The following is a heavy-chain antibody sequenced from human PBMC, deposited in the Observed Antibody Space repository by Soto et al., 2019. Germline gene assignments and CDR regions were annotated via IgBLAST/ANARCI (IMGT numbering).Heavy chain of an antibody. V-gene: IGHV4-59*08. CDR3: ARLVWSYGTGFDP. J-gene: IGHJ5*02. D-gene: IGHD5-18*01. CDR1: GGSISSYY. CDR2: IYYSGST. Sequence: QVQLQESGPGLVKPSETLSLTCTVSGGSISSYYWSWIRQPPGKGLEWIGYIYYSGSTNYNPSLKSRVTISVDTSKNQFSLKLSSVTAADTAVYYCARLVWSYGTGFDPWGQGTLVTVSS.